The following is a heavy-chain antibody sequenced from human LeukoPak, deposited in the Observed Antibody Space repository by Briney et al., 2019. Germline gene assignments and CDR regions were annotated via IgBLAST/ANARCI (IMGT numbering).Heavy chain of an antibody. CDR1: GGSPSSYY. CDR2: IYYSGST. D-gene: IGHD3-10*01. CDR3: ARGTMGGLPFDY. J-gene: IGHJ4*02. Sequence: PSETLSLTCTVSGGSPSSYYWSWIRQPPGKGLEWIGYIYYSGSTNYNPSLKSRVTISVDTSKNQFSLKLSSVTAADTAVYYCARGTMGGLPFDYWGQGTLVTVSS. V-gene: IGHV4-59*01.